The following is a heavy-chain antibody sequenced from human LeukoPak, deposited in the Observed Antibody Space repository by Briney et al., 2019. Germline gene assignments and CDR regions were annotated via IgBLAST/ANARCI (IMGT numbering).Heavy chain of an antibody. V-gene: IGHV3-74*01. CDR3: VSFYETD. CDR2: IDSDGSWT. D-gene: IGHD2/OR15-2a*01. CDR1: GNYW. J-gene: IGHJ4*02. Sequence: GGSLRLSCAASGNYWMHWVRQAPGKGLLWVSHIDSDGSWTSYADSVKGRFAISKDNAKNTVYLQMNNLRAEDTAVYYCVSFYETDWGRGTLVTVSS.